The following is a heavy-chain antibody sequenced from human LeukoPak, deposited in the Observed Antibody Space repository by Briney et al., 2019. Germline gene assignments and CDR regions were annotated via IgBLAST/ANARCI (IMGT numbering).Heavy chain of an antibody. CDR2: INSDGSST. CDR3: ARDLTSGSYDG. J-gene: IGHJ4*02. Sequence: GGSLRLSCAASGFTFSSYGRPWFRQAPGKGLVWVSRINSDGSSTSYADSVKGRFTISRDNAKNTLYLQMNSLRAEDTAVYYCARDLTSGSYDGWGQGTLVTVSS. V-gene: IGHV3-74*01. D-gene: IGHD1-26*01. CDR1: GFTFSSYG.